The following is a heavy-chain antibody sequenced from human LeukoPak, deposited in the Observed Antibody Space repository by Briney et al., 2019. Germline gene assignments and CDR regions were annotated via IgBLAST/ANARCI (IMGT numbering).Heavy chain of an antibody. Sequence: GGSLRLSCAASGFTFSSYWMSWVRQATGKGLEWVANIKQDGSEKYYVDSVRGRFTISRENAKNSLYLQMNSLRAEDTAVYYCARDLDIVVVPAAMVPDYWGQGTLVTVSS. V-gene: IGHV3-7*01. D-gene: IGHD2-2*03. CDR1: GFTFSSYW. CDR3: ARDLDIVVVPAAMVPDY. J-gene: IGHJ4*02. CDR2: IKQDGSEK.